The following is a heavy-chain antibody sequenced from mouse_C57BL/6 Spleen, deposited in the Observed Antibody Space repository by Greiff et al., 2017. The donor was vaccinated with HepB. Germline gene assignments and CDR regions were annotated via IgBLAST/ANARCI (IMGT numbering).Heavy chain of an antibody. J-gene: IGHJ4*01. CDR1: GYTFTSYW. V-gene: IGHV1-64*01. D-gene: IGHD4-1*01. Sequence: QVQLQQPGAELVKPGASVKLSCKASGYTFTSYWMHWVKQRPGQGLEWIGMIHPNSGSTNYNEKFKSKATLTVDKSSSTAYMQLSSLTSEDSAVYYGARKEPGTGAMDYWGQGTSVTVSS. CDR3: ARKEPGTGAMDY. CDR2: IHPNSGST.